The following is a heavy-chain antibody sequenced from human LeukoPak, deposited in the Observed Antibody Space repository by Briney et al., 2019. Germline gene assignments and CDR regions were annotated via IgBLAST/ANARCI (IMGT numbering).Heavy chain of an antibody. D-gene: IGHD7-27*01. CDR2: ISYDGSNK. J-gene: IGHJ4*02. CDR3: AIGAGTNWFDY. V-gene: IGHV3-30*03. CDR1: GFTFSSYE. Sequence: GGSLRLSCAASGFTFSSYEMNWVRQAPGKGLEWVAVISYDGSNKYYADSVKGRFTISRDNSKNTLYLQMNSLRAEDTAVYYCAIGAGTNWFDYWGQGTLVTVSS.